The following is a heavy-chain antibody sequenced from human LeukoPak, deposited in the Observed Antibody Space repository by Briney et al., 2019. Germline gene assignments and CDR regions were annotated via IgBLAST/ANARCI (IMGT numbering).Heavy chain of an antibody. V-gene: IGHV1-18*01. CDR2: MRPYNGDT. J-gene: IGHJ4*02. CDR3: ARGGTNYFDN. Sequence: ITWVRQAPGQGLEWMGWMRPYNGDTFYAQRLQGRVTLTTDSSTNTAYMELRSLRAVDTAVYYCARGGTNYFDNWGQGTLVTVSS. D-gene: IGHD3-16*01.